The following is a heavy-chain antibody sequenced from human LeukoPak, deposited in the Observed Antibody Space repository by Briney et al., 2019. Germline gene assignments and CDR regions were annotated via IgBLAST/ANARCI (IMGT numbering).Heavy chain of an antibody. V-gene: IGHV4-39*07. CDR3: TRAASSGPLFTYHMDV. J-gene: IGHJ6*03. Sequence: PSETLSLTCTVSGGSIRSSDDYWGFVRQTPGKGLEWMGSIYYTGSSHYNPSLKSRATISVDTSKNQFSLKLTSVTAADTAVYYCTRAASSGPLFTYHMDVWGKGTTVTVSS. D-gene: IGHD3-22*01. CDR2: IYYTGSS. CDR1: GGSIRSSDDY.